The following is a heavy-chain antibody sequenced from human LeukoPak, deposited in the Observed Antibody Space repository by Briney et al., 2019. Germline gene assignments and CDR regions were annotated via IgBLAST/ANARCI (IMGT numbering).Heavy chain of an antibody. CDR2: ISDSGGRT. CDR1: GFSFSSYA. Sequence: PGGSLRLSCAASGFSFSSYAMSWVRQAPGKGLEWVSSISDSGGRTYFADSVNGRFTISRDNSKDTLYLQLDSLRAEDTAVYYCAKQVFGGSGSFYHFDYWGQGALVTVSS. V-gene: IGHV3-23*01. CDR3: AKQVFGGSGSFYHFDY. D-gene: IGHD2-15*01. J-gene: IGHJ4*02.